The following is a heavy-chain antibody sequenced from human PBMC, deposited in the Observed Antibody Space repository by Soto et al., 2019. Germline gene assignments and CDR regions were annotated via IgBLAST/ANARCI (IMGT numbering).Heavy chain of an antibody. CDR3: AKSSLSGYTTQYGMDV. CDR2: TSGSGDKT. V-gene: IGHV3-23*01. J-gene: IGHJ6*02. CDR1: GFTFSSYV. Sequence: GGSLRLSCAAAGFTFSSYVMNWVRQAPGKGLEWVSTTSGSGDKTYYADSVKGRFTISRDNSKDTLYLQMNSLRAEDTAVYYCAKSSLSGYTTQYGMDVWGQGTTVTVSS. D-gene: IGHD3-22*01.